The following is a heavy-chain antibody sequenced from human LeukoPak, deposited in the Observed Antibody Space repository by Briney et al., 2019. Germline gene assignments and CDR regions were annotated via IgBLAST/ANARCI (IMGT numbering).Heavy chain of an antibody. J-gene: IGHJ4*02. CDR2: IYHSGST. CDR1: GGSISSGGYY. D-gene: IGHD4-17*01. Sequence: PSQTLSLTCTVSGGSISSGGYYWSWIRQPPGKGLEWIEYIYHSGSTYYNPSLKSRVTISVDTSKNQFSLKLSSVTAADTAVYYCARTTVTVSHFDYWGQGTLVTVSS. V-gene: IGHV4-30-2*01. CDR3: ARTTVTVSHFDY.